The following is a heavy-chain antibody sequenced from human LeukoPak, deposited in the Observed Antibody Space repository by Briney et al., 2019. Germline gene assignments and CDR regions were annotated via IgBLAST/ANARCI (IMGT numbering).Heavy chain of an antibody. J-gene: IGHJ3*02. CDR3: ARHGNKYYDILTGYYNAFDI. CDR1: GGSISSSSHY. D-gene: IGHD3-9*01. V-gene: IGHV4-39*01. CDR2: IYYSGTT. Sequence: PSETLSLTCTVSGGSISSSSHYWRWIRQPPGKGLEWLGSIYYSGTTYYNPSLKSRVTISVDTSKNQFSLNLSSVTAAHTAVYYCARHGNKYYDILTGYYNAFDIWGQGTMVTVSS.